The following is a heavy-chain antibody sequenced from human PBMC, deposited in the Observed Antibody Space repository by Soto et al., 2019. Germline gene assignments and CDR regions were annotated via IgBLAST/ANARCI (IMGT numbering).Heavy chain of an antibody. Sequence: AASVKVSCKASGYTFTSYGISWVRQAPGQGLEWMGWISAYNGSTNYAQKLQGRVTMTTDTSTSTAYMELRSLRSDDPAVYYCARDWSYDFWSGYYNNYYYYYGMDVWGQGTTVTVS. CDR2: ISAYNGST. CDR1: GYTFTSYG. V-gene: IGHV1-18*04. CDR3: ARDWSYDFWSGYYNNYYYYYGMDV. J-gene: IGHJ6*02. D-gene: IGHD3-3*01.